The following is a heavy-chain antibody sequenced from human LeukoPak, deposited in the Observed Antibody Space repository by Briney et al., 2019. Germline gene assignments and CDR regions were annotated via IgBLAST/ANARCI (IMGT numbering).Heavy chain of an antibody. Sequence: SETLSLTCAVYGGSFSGYYWSWIRQPPGKGLGWIGEINHSGSTNYNPSLKSRVTISVDTSKDQFSLKLSSVTAADTAVYYCARGTVFGYDRFDPWGQGTLVTVSS. J-gene: IGHJ5*02. V-gene: IGHV4-34*01. CDR2: INHSGST. CDR1: GGSFSGYY. D-gene: IGHD3-22*01. CDR3: ARGTVFGYDRFDP.